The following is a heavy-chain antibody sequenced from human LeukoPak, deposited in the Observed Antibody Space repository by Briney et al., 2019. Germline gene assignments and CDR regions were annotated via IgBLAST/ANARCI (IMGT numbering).Heavy chain of an antibody. D-gene: IGHD6-13*01. CDR1: GFTFSSYS. V-gene: IGHV3-21*01. CDR2: ISSSRSYI. Sequence: GGSLRLSCAASGFTFSSYSMNWVRQAPGKGLEWVSFISSSRSYIYYADSVKGRFTISRDNAKNSLYLQMYSLRAEDTAVYYCARFIAALYYFDYWGRGTLVTVSS. CDR3: ARFIAALYYFDY. J-gene: IGHJ4*02.